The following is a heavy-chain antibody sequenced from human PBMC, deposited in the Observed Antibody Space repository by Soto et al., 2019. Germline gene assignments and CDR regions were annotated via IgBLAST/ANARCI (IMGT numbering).Heavy chain of an antibody. Sequence: QVQLVESGGGVVQPGRSLRLSCAASGFTFSSYGMHWVRQAPGKGLEWVAVISYDGSNKYYADSVKGRFTTPRDNSKNTLYLQMNSLRAEDTAVYYCAKDLLGPGRAYGMDVWGQGTTVTVSS. V-gene: IGHV3-30*18. CDR3: AKDLLGPGRAYGMDV. CDR2: ISYDGSNK. J-gene: IGHJ6*02. CDR1: GFTFSSYG. D-gene: IGHD7-27*01.